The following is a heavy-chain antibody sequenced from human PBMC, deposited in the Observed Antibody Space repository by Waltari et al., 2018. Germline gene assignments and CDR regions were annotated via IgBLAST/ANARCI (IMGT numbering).Heavy chain of an antibody. V-gene: IGHV3-23*04. CDR1: GFTFSSYA. CDR2: ISGSGGST. CDR3: AKDWESAFDI. Sequence: EVQLVESGGGLVQPGGCLRLSCAASGFTFSSYAMSWVRQAPGKGLDGGSAISGSGGSTYYADSVKGRFTISRDNSKNTLYLQMNSLRAEDTAVYYCAKDWESAFDIWGQGTMVTVSS. D-gene: IGHD1-26*01. J-gene: IGHJ3*02.